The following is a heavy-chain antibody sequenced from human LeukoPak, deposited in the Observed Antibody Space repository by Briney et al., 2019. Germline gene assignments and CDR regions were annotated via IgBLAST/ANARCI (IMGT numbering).Heavy chain of an antibody. CDR1: GFTFSSYS. CDR2: ISSGSESST. D-gene: IGHD6-13*01. Sequence: GGSLRLSCAASGFTFSSYSMNWVRQVPGKGLEWVSYISSGSESSTYYADSVKGRFIISRDNAKNSLYLQMNSLRDEDTAVYYCAREYSSSYYFDYWGQGTLVTVSS. CDR3: AREYSSSYYFDY. J-gene: IGHJ4*02. V-gene: IGHV3-48*02.